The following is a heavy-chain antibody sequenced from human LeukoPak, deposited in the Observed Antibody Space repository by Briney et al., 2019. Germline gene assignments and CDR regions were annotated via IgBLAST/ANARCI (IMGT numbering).Heavy chain of an antibody. J-gene: IGHJ6*03. V-gene: IGHV4-4*07. Sequence: PGGSLRLSCAASGFAFSSAWMSWVRQAPGKGLEWIGRIYAGGSTNYSPSLKSRVTISVDKSKNQSSLRLNSVTAADTAIYYCARGRLVVVGAIPPQYYYMDVWGKGATVTVSS. CDR3: ARGRLVVVGAIPPQYYYMDV. D-gene: IGHD2-15*01. CDR1: GFAFSSAW. CDR2: IYAGGST.